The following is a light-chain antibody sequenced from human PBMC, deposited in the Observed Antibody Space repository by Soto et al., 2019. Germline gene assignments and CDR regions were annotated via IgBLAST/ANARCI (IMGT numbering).Light chain of an antibody. CDR3: QQYGSSPQT. CDR1: QSLSIN. J-gene: IGKJ5*01. Sequence: EIVMTQSPATLSVSPGERATLSFRASQSLSINLAWYQQKPGQAPRLLIYGASSRATGIPDRFSGSGSGTDFTLTISRLEPEEFAVYYCQQYGSSPQTFGQGTRLEIK. CDR2: GAS. V-gene: IGKV3-20*01.